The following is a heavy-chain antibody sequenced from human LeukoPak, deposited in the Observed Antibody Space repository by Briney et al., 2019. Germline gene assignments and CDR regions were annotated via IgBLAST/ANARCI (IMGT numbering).Heavy chain of an antibody. CDR2: IYYSGGT. CDR3: ARQRLLWFGESNSGFDY. J-gene: IGHJ4*02. Sequence: PSETLSLTCTVSGGSISSYYWNWIRQPPGKGLEWIGYIYYSGGTDYNPSLKSRVSMSVDTSKNQFSLKLSSVTATDTAVYYCARQRLLWFGESNSGFDYWGQGTLVTVSS. D-gene: IGHD3-10*01. V-gene: IGHV4-59*08. CDR1: GGSISSYY.